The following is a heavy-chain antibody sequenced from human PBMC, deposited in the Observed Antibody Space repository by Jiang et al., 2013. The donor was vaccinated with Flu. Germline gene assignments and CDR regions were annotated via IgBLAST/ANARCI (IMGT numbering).Heavy chain of an antibody. V-gene: IGHV3-30*18. J-gene: IGHJ4*01. D-gene: IGHD3-3*01. CDR3: AKDVDARRHDYWSGYATD. Sequence: VQLLESGGGVVQPGRSLRLSCAASGFTFSNFGMNWVRQAPGKGLEWVAVISYHGTNQDYADSVKGRFTVSRDKSTNTLYLHMRSLRTEDTAVYYCAKDVDARRHDYWSGYATDWGRGTLVIVSS. CDR2: ISYHGTNQ. CDR1: GFTFSNFG.